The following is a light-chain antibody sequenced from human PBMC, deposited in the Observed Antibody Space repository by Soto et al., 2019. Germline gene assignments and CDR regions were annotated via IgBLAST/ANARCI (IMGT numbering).Light chain of an antibody. J-gene: IGKJ3*01. CDR3: QQYDNLPT. Sequence: IEMTQSPSSLSASVGDGVTITFRASQSVSIYVNWYQHKQGKAPKLLIYDASNLETGVPSRFSGSGSGTDFTFTISSLQPEDIATYYCQQYDNLPTFGPGTKVDIK. CDR2: DAS. V-gene: IGKV1-33*01. CDR1: QSVSIY.